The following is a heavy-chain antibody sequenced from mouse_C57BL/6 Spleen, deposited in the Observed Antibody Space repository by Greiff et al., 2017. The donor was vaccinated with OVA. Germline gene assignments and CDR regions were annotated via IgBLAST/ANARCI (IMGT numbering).Heavy chain of an antibody. V-gene: IGHV5-6*01. CDR1: GFTFSSYG. J-gene: IGHJ2*01. Sequence: EVKLMESGGDLVKPGGSLKLSCAASGFTFSSYGMSWVRQTPDKRLEWVATISSGGSYTYYPDSVKGRFTISRDNAKNTLYLQMSSLKSEDTAMYYCARLGGNYPFDYWGQGTTLTVSS. CDR2: ISSGGSYT. CDR3: ARLGGNYPFDY. D-gene: IGHD2-1*01.